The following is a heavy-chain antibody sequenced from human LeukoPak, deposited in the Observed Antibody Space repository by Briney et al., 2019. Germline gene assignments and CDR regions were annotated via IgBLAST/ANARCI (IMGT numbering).Heavy chain of an antibody. Sequence: GASVKVSCTASGYTFTGYYMHWVRQAPGQGLEWMGWINPNSGGTNYAQKFQGRVTMTRDTSISTAYMELSRLRSDDTAVYYCARGVADYYYYGMDVWGQGTTVTVSS. CDR3: ARGVADYYYYGMDV. J-gene: IGHJ6*02. CDR1: GYTFTGYY. V-gene: IGHV1-2*02. D-gene: IGHD2-15*01. CDR2: INPNSGGT.